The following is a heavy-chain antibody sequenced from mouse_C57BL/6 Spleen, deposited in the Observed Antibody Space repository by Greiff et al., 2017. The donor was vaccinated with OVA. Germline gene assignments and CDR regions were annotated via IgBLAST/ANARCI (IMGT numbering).Heavy chain of an antibody. D-gene: IGHD1-1*01. Sequence: EVQLQQSGAELVKPGASVKLSCTASGFNIKDYYMHWVKQRTEQGLEWIGRIDPEDGETKYATKFPGQATIKADTPTNTAYLQLSSLTSDDTAVYYCARAEGLRYGSSNWYFDVWGTGTTVTVSS. CDR1: GFNIKDYY. J-gene: IGHJ1*03. CDR2: IDPEDGET. V-gene: IGHV14-2*01. CDR3: ARAEGLRYGSSNWYFDV.